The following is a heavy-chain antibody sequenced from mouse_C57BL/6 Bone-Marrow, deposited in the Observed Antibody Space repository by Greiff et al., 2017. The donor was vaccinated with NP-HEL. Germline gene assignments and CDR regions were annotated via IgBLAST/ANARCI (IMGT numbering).Heavy chain of an antibody. D-gene: IGHD2-3*01. CDR3: ARWLLNWYFDV. Sequence: VHLVESGAELVRPGTSVKVSCKASGYAFTNYLIEWVKQRPGQGLEWIGVINPGSGGTNYNEKFKGKATLTADKSSSTAYMQLSSLTSEDSAVYFCARWLLNWYFDVWGTGTTVTVSS. CDR2: INPGSGGT. J-gene: IGHJ1*03. V-gene: IGHV1-54*01. CDR1: GYAFTNYL.